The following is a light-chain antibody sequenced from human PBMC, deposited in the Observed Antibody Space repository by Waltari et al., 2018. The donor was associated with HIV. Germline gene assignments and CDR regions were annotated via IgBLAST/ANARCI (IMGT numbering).Light chain of an antibody. CDR1: ENMTSQY. J-gene: IGKJ2*01. CDR2: GAS. Sequence: EIMLTQSPATLSLSPGETAIVSCRASENMTSQYLAWYQQKSGQAPRLLLFGASTRNPGVPERFGGAGSGADFTLTVSRLEPEDFALYLCQQYAASPYTFGQGT. CDR3: QQYAASPYT. V-gene: IGKV3-20*01.